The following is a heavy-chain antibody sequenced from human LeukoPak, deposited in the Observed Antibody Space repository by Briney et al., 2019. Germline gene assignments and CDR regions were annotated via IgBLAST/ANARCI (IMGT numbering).Heavy chain of an antibody. D-gene: IGHD6-13*01. Sequence: PSGTLSLTCAVSGGSISSSNWWSWVRQPPGKGLEWIGEIYHSGSTNYNPSLKSRVTISVDKSKNQFSLKLSSVTAADTAVYYCATSGRAAAGTRDAFDIWGQGTMVTVSS. CDR3: ATSGRAAAGTRDAFDI. J-gene: IGHJ3*02. CDR1: GGSISSSNW. CDR2: IYHSGST. V-gene: IGHV4-4*02.